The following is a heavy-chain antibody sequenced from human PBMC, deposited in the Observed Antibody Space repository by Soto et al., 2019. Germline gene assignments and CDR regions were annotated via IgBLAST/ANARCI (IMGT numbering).Heavy chain of an antibody. CDR2: IYYSGST. CDR3: ASELRYSRRPGALY. V-gene: IGHV4-39*01. D-gene: IGHD6-13*01. Sequence: SETLSLTCTVSGGSISSSSYYWGWIRQPPGKGLEWIGSIYYSGSTYYNPSLRSRVTISVDTYKNQFSLKLSSVTAADTAVYYCASELRYSRRPGALYWGQGTLVTVSS. J-gene: IGHJ4*02. CDR1: GGSISSSSYY.